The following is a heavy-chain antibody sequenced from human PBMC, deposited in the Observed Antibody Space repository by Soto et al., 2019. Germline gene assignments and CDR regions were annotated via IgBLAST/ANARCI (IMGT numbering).Heavy chain of an antibody. CDR3: ARQIYDSDTGPNFQYYFDS. J-gene: IGHJ4*02. D-gene: IGHD3-22*01. CDR1: GYSFAGYW. Sequence: GALKISGKGCGYSFAGYWITWVRQKPGKGLEWMGRIDPSDSQTYYSPSFRGHVTISVTKSITTVFLQWSSLRASDTAMYYCARQIYDSDTGPNFQYYFDSWGQGTPVTVSS. CDR2: IDPSDSQT. V-gene: IGHV5-10-1*01.